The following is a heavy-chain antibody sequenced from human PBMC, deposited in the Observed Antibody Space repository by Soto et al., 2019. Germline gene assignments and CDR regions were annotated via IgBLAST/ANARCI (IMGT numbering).Heavy chain of an antibody. D-gene: IGHD6-19*01. Sequence: GGSLILSCAASGFTFSSYWMHWVRQAPGKGLVWVSRINSDGSSTSYADSVKGRFTISRDSAKNTLYLQMNSLRAEDTAVYYCARDPAPSGWYDYWGQGTLVTVSS. CDR2: INSDGSST. CDR3: ARDPAPSGWYDY. V-gene: IGHV3-74*01. J-gene: IGHJ4*02. CDR1: GFTFSSYW.